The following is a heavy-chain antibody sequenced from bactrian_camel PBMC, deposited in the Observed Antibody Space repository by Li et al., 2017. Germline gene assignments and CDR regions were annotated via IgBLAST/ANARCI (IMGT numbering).Heavy chain of an antibody. CDR1: GFTLDGSE. CDR2: ISSDGSA. Sequence: QVQLVESGGGLVQPGGSLRLSCAASGFTLDGSEMGWFRQAPGKQCELVSTISSDGSAYVVASLKGRFTVSQDNAKNTVYLQMNSLNSEETALYYCATDQAAGSRRYYTDYSPFGDFGYWGQGTQVTVS. D-gene: IGHD4*01. J-gene: IGHJ6*01. CDR3: ATDQAAGSRRYYTDYSPFGDFGY. V-gene: IGHV3S60*01.